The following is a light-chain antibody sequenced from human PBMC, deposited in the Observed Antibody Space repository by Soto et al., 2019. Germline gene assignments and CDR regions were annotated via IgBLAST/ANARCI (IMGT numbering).Light chain of an antibody. J-gene: IGLJ1*01. CDR1: SNDVGGHDY. Sequence: QSALTQPASVSGCPGQSITISCTGTSNDVGGHDYVSWYQQHPGKVPKLMIYDVLRRPSGVSDRFSGSKSGLTASLTISGLRPEDEADYYCGSYTSSSTLVFGTGTKLTVL. CDR2: DVL. CDR3: GSYTSSSTLV. V-gene: IGLV2-14*03.